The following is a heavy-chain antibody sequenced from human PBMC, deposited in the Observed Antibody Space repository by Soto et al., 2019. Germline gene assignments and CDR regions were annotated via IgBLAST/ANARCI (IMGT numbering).Heavy chain of an antibody. CDR2: INHSGST. V-gene: IGHV4-34*01. D-gene: IGHD6-19*01. Sequence: SETLSLTCAVYGGSFSGYYWSWIRQPPGKGLEWIGEINHSGSTNYNPSLKSRVTISVDTSKNQFSLKLSSVTAADTAVYYCARPTRQWLGLRYYYGMDVWGKGTTVTVSS. J-gene: IGHJ6*04. CDR1: GGSFSGYY. CDR3: ARPTRQWLGLRYYYGMDV.